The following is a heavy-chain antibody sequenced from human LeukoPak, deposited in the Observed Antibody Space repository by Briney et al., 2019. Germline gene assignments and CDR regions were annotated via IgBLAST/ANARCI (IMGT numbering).Heavy chain of an antibody. CDR2: INTSNGKT. J-gene: IGHJ4*02. CDR3: ASGSYYFDY. V-gene: IGHV1-18*01. Sequence: ASVKVSCKASGYTFTSYGISWVRQAPGQGLEWMGWINTSNGKTRYAQKVQDRVTMTTDTSTSTAYMELRRLRSDDTAVYYCASGSYYFDYWGQGTLVTVSS. CDR1: GYTFTSYG.